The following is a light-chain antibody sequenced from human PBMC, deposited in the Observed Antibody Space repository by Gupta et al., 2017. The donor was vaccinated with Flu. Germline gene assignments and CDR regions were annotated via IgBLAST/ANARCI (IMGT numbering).Light chain of an antibody. CDR1: NSDVGGYNV. Sequence: QSALTQPASVSGSPGQSIAISCTVSNSDVGGYNVVSWYQQYPGKAPKLLIYEVTKRPSGVSYRFSGSKSGNTASLTIAGLQAEDEADYYCSSYTTSRTLVFGGGTKLTVL. V-gene: IGLV2-14*01. CDR2: EVT. J-gene: IGLJ3*02. CDR3: SSYTTSRTLV.